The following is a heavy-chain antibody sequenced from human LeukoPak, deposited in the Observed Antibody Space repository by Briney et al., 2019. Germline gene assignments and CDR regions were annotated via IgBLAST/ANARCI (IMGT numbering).Heavy chain of an antibody. D-gene: IGHD1-1*01. Sequence: SETLSLTCTVSGDSLSSYYLSWIRQPPGKGLEWIGYIHYSGSTNYNPSLKSRVTISVDTSKNQFSLRLSSVTAADTALYYCASGFRGQLGYFDYWGQGTLVTVSS. CDR1: GDSLSSYY. J-gene: IGHJ4*02. CDR3: ASGFRGQLGYFDY. CDR2: IHYSGST. V-gene: IGHV4-59*01.